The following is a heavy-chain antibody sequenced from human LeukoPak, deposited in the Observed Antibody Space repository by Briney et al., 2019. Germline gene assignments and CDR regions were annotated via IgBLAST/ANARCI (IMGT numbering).Heavy chain of an antibody. D-gene: IGHD5-12*01. J-gene: IGHJ4*02. V-gene: IGHV3-7*01. Sequence: QSGGSLRLSCTASGFTLSSSWMSWVRQPPGRGLEWVASIKQDGSQKYYVDSVKGRFTISRDNSKNTLYLQMNSLRAEDTAVYYCARGPSGYHNTGGQGTLVTVSS. CDR3: ARGPSGYHNT. CDR1: GFTLSSSW. CDR2: IKQDGSQK.